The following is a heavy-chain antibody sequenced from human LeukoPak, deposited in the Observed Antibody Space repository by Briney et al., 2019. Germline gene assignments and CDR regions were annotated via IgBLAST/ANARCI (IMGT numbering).Heavy chain of an antibody. J-gene: IGHJ6*02. CDR1: GYTFTSYG. V-gene: IGHV1-18*01. Sequence: ASVKVSCKASGYTFTSYGISWVRQAPGQGLEWMGWISAYNGNTNYAQKLQGRVTMTTDTSTSTAYMELRSLRSDDTAVYYCARDTQPYYYYGMDVWGQGTTVTVSS. CDR2: ISAYNGNT. D-gene: IGHD2-2*01. CDR3: ARDTQPYYYYGMDV.